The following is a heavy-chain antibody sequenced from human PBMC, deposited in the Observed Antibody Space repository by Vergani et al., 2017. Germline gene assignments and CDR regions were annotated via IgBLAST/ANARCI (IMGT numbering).Heavy chain of an antibody. CDR1: GYTFTSYG. V-gene: IGHV1-18*01. CDR2: ISAYNGNT. J-gene: IGHJ5*02. D-gene: IGHD2-2*03. Sequence: QVQLVQSGAEVKKPEASVKVSCKASGYTFTSYGISWVRQAPGQGLEWMGWISAYNGNTNYAQKLQGRVTMTTDTSTSTAYMELRSLRSDDTAVYYCARVAGYCSSTSCYGRGNWFDPWGQGTLVTVSS. CDR3: ARVAGYCSSTSCYGRGNWFDP.